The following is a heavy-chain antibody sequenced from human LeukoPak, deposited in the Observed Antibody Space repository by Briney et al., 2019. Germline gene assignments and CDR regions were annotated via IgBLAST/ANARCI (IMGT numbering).Heavy chain of an antibody. CDR2: IHFSGST. D-gene: IGHD2-8*01. V-gene: IGHV4-59*01. CDR3: TRGRFSMLTETYFFDS. Sequence: SETLSLTCAVYGGSFSGYYWSWIRQPPGKALEWVGYIHFSGSTNYNPSLESRLTISLDTPKKQFSLNLTSVTAADTATYYCTRGRFSMLTETYFFDSWGQGSLVIVSS. J-gene: IGHJ4*02. CDR1: GGSFSGYY.